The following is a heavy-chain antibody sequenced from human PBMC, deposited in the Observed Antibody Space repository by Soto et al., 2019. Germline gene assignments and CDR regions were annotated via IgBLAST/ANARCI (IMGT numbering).Heavy chain of an antibody. Sequence: GESLKISCKGSGYSFTTYWIAWMRQMPGRGLEWMGIIYPGDSDARYSPSFQGQVTISADKSISTAYLQWSSLKASDTAMYYFARHHPTKRRRVYYYYYGMDVWGQGTTVIVSS. J-gene: IGHJ6*02. D-gene: IGHD1-1*01. CDR2: IYPGDSDA. V-gene: IGHV5-51*01. CDR3: ARHHPTKRRRVYYYYYGMDV. CDR1: GYSFTTYW.